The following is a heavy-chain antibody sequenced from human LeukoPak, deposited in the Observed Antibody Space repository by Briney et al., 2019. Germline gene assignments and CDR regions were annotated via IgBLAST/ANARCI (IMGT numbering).Heavy chain of an antibody. J-gene: IGHJ4*02. CDR1: GFTFSDYY. D-gene: IGHD5/OR15-5a*01. V-gene: IGHV3-23*01. Sequence: GGSLRLSCAASGFTFSDYYMSWVRQAPGKGLEWVSAISGSGGTTYYADSVKGRFTISRDSSKNTLYLQMNSLRAEDTAVYYCAKDVDIVSTGTFDSWGQGTLVTVSS. CDR2: ISGSGGTT. CDR3: AKDVDIVSTGTFDS.